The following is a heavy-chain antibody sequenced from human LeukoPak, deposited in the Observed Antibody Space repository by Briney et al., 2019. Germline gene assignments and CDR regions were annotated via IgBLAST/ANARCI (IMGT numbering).Heavy chain of an antibody. J-gene: IGHJ4*02. CDR3: ARRHVDIVAKMAFDY. D-gene: IGHD5-12*01. CDR1: GYSFTSYL. CDR2: IYPGDSDT. V-gene: IGHV5-51*01. Sequence: GESLKISCKGSGYSFTSYLIGGGRQLPGKGLEGVGIIYPGDSDTRYSPSFQGQVPISADKSISTAYLTWSSLKATDTAMDYCARRHVDIVAKMAFDYWGQGTLVTVSS.